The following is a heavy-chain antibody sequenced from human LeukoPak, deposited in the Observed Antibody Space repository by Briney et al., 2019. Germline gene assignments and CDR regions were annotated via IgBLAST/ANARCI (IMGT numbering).Heavy chain of an antibody. D-gene: IGHD3-3*01. CDR2: ITYSGSI. J-gene: IGHJ5*02. CDR1: GGSFSGKY. Sequence: SETLSLTCAVSGGSFSGKYWTWIRQPPGKGLEWIGEITYSGSIYYNPSLRSRVTISVDTSKNQFSLKLSSVTAADTAVYYCARDPSGYYVRRFDPWGQGTLVTVSS. CDR3: ARDPSGYYVRRFDP. V-gene: IGHV4-34*01.